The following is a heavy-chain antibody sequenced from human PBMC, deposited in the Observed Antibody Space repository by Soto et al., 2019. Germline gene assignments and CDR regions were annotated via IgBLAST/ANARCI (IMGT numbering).Heavy chain of an antibody. J-gene: IGHJ4*02. CDR1: GFTVSSNY. D-gene: IGHD6-19*01. CDR2: IYSGGST. CDR3: ASSGGWLGSWEVYFDY. Sequence: EVQLVESGGGLIQPGGSLRLSCAASGFTVSSNYMSWVRQAPGKGLEWVSVIYSGGSTYYADSVKGRFTIARDNAKNTLYLQMNSLRAEDTAVYYCASSGGWLGSWEVYFDYWGQGTLVTVSS. V-gene: IGHV3-53*01.